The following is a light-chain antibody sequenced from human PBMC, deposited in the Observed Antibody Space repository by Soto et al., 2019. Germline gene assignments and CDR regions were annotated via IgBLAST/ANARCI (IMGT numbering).Light chain of an antibody. Sequence: EVVLTQSPGTLSLSPGERASLSCRASQSVTTYLAWYQQKPGQAPRLLIYDASDRATGIPARFSGSGSGTDFTLTISSLEPEDFAVYSCQQYGSSPLTFGGGTKVEIK. V-gene: IGKV3-11*01. CDR1: QSVTTY. J-gene: IGKJ4*01. CDR3: QQYGSSPLT. CDR2: DAS.